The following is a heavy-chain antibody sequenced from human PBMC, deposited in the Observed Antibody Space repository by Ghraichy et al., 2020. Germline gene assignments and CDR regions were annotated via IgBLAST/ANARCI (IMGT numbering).Heavy chain of an antibody. CDR1: GFTFRTYA. D-gene: IGHD3-22*01. CDR2: IVGGGGT. CDR3: AKDSNPDGYSSMDV. Sequence: GGSLRLSCVASGFTFRTYAMNWVRLTPTKGLEWVSEIVGGGGTAYAESVKGRFTISRDDSENTVYLQMNSLRAEDTAVYFCAKDSNPDGYSSMDVWGQGTPVIVSS. J-gene: IGHJ6*02. V-gene: IGHV3-23*01.